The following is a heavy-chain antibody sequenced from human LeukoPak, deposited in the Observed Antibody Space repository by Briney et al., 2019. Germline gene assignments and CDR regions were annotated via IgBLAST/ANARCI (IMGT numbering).Heavy chain of an antibody. CDR1: GGSISSGGYY. CDR3: ARKLGTLRNRFDP. V-gene: IGHV4-31*03. CDR2: IYYSGST. D-gene: IGHD7-27*01. J-gene: IGHJ5*02. Sequence: SETLSLTCTVSGGSISSGGYYWSWIRQHPGKGLEWIGYIYYSGSTYYNPSLKSRVTISVDTSKNQFSLKLSSVTAADTAVYYCARKLGTLRNRFDPWGQGTLVTVSS.